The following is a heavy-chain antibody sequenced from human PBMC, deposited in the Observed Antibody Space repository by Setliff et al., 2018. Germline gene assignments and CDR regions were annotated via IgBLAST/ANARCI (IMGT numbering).Heavy chain of an antibody. D-gene: IGHD6-13*01. CDR1: GYRFTTYW. CDR2: IYPGDSDT. V-gene: IGHV5-51*01. J-gene: IGHJ4*02. Sequence: PGESLKISCKGSGYRFTTYWIAWVRQKPGKGLEWMGFIYPGDSDTRYSPSFQGQVTISADKSISTAYLQWSSLKASDTAMYYCARALASAGTVYFDYWGQGTLVTVSS. CDR3: ARALASAGTVYFDY.